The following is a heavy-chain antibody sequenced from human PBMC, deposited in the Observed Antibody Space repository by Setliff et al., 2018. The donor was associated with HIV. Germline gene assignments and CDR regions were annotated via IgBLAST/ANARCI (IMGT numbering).Heavy chain of an antibody. D-gene: IGHD5-12*01. CDR1: GGSISSYY. CDR3: ARDHLYSGYDPGYYYYGMDV. Sequence: SETLSLTCTVSGGSISSYYWSWIQQPPGKGLEWIGYIYYSGSTNYNPSLKSRVTISVDTSKNQFSLKLSSVTAADTAVYYCARDHLYSGYDPGYYYYGMDVWGQGTTVTVSS. CDR2: IYYSGST. J-gene: IGHJ6*02. V-gene: IGHV4-59*01.